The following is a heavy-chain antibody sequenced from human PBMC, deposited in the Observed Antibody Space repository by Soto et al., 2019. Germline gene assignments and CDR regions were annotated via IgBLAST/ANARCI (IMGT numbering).Heavy chain of an antibody. CDR1: GYTFTCYY. Sequence: GXSVKVSCKASGYTFTCYYMHWVRQAPGQGLEWMGWINPNSGGTNYAQKFQGRVTMTRDTSISTAYMELSRLRSDDTAVYYCARGGLEYSSSSNWFDPWGPELSWSPSPQ. D-gene: IGHD6-6*01. J-gene: IGHJ5*02. CDR3: ARGGLEYSSSSNWFDP. V-gene: IGHV1-2*02. CDR2: INPNSGGT.